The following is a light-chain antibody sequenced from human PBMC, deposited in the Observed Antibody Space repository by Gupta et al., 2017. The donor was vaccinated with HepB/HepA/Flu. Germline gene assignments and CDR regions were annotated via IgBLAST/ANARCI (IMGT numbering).Light chain of an antibody. CDR2: LVESGSY. V-gene: IGLV4-60*03. CDR3: ETCDRNTLRT. Sequence: QPVLPQSSSASTPLPSSVRLTYPLSSGHSNYIFAWHQQQPGKAPRYLMKLVESGSYNRGSGLPARFSGSRSGADRYLNISKLDSEDEADYYCETCDRNTLRTFGGGTKLTVL. CDR1: SGHSNYI. J-gene: IGLJ3*02.